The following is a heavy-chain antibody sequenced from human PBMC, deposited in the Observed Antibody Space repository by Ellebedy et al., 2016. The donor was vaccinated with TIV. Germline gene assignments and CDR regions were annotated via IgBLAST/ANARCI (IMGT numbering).Heavy chain of an antibody. CDR3: AVFRRTSGF. D-gene: IGHD3/OR15-3a*01. CDR1: GFTFGDHH. V-gene: IGHV3-72*01. CDR2: IRSEAISDNT. Sequence: GESLKISXAASGFTFGDHHMDWFRQAPGKGLEWVGRIRSEAISDNTEYAASVKGRFTISRDDSKKSLYLHMNNVRIEDTAVYYCAVFRRTSGFWGPGTLVTVSS. J-gene: IGHJ4*02.